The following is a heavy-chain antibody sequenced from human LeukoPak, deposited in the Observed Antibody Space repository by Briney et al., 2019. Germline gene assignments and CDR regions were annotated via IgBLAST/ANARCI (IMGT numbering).Heavy chain of an antibody. J-gene: IGHJ4*02. CDR1: GYSFTSNW. CDR3: ARRGYDYVWGSYQFDY. D-gene: IGHD3-16*02. Sequence: GESLKISCKGSGYSFTSNWIGWVRQMPGKGLEWMGIIYPGDSDTRYSPSFQGQVTISADKSISTAYLQWSSLKASDTAMYYCARRGYDYVWGSYQFDYWGQGTLVTVSS. V-gene: IGHV5-51*01. CDR2: IYPGDSDT.